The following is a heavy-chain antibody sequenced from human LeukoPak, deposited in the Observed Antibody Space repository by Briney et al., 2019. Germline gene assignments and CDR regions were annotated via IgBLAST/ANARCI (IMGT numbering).Heavy chain of an antibody. J-gene: IGHJ4*02. CDR3: ARDYDFWSGYFDY. V-gene: IGHV3-9*01. Sequence: GGSLRLSCAASGFTFDDYAMPWVRQAPGKGLEWVSGISWNSGSIGYADSVKGRFTISRDNAKNSLYLQMNSLRAEDTAVYYCARDYDFWSGYFDYWGQETLVTVSS. D-gene: IGHD3-3*01. CDR1: GFTFDDYA. CDR2: ISWNSGSI.